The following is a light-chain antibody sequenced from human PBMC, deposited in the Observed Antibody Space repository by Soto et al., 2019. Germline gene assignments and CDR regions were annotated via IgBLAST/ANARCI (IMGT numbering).Light chain of an antibody. CDR3: GSYTSGNTLEV. Sequence: QSVLTQPASVSASPGQSITISCTGTSSDVARYNYVSWYQQHPGKAPKLMIYDVSNRPSGVSNRFSGSKSDNTASLTISGLQAEDEADYYCGSYTSGNTLEVFGTGTKVTVL. CDR2: DVS. J-gene: IGLJ1*01. V-gene: IGLV2-14*03. CDR1: SSDVARYNY.